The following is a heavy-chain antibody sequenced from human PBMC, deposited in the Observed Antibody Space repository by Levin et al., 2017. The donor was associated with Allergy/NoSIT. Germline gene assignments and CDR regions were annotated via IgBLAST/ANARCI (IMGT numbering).Heavy chain of an antibody. CDR3: ARQMVGHCSSTTCSNWFDP. J-gene: IGHJ5*02. CDR2: IYYSGST. Sequence: GSLRLSCTVSGGSISSNYWTWIRQPPGKGLEWIGYIYYSGSTNYNPSLKSRVTISVDTSKNHFSLKLSSVTAADTAVYYCARQMVGHCSSTTCSNWFDPWGQGTLVTVSS. V-gene: IGHV4-59*08. D-gene: IGHD2-2*01. CDR1: GGSISSNY.